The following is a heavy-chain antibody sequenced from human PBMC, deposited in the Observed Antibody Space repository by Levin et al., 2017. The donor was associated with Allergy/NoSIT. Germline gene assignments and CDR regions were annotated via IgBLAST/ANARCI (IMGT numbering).Heavy chain of an antibody. V-gene: IGHV3-23*01. J-gene: IGHJ4*02. D-gene: IGHD2-15*01. CDR2: IGGRGGST. CDR3: AKGRVVAANRFDY. CDR1: GFTFSSYA. Sequence: PGGSLRLSCAASGFTFSSYAMSWVRQAPGKGLEWVSGIGGRGGSTYYADSVKGRFTISRDNSKNTLYLQMNSLRAEDTAVYYCAKGRVVAANRFDYWGQGTLVTVSS.